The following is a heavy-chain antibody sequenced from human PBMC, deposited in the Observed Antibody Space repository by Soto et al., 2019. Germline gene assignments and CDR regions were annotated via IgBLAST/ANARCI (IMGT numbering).Heavy chain of an antibody. V-gene: IGHV3-7*01. D-gene: IGHD3-10*01. Sequence: EVQLVESGGGLVQPGGSLSLSCAASGFTFSSYWMSWVCQAPGKGLEWVAHIKQDGSEKYYVDSVKGRFTISRDNAKNSLSLQMNSLRAEDTAVYYCATERGSGFPEENWFDSWGQGTLVTVSS. CDR2: IKQDGSEK. CDR1: GFTFSSYW. J-gene: IGHJ5*01. CDR3: ATERGSGFPEENWFDS.